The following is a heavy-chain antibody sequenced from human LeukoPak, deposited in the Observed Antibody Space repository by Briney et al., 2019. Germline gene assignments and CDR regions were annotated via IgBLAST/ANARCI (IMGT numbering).Heavy chain of an antibody. CDR2: ISTSGSST. J-gene: IGHJ4*02. Sequence: GGSLRLSCVVSGFKFSDHYMSWIRQAPGKGLEWVSYISTSGSSTYYAPSVKGRFIISRDNTKNSLYLRMNSLRVEETAVYYCARGLPKWEETGADYWGQGTLVTVSS. V-gene: IGHV3-11*01. D-gene: IGHD1-26*01. CDR3: ARGLPKWEETGADY. CDR1: GFKFSDHY.